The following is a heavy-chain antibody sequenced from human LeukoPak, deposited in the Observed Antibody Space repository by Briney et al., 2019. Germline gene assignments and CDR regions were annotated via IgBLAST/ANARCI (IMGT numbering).Heavy chain of an antibody. Sequence: ASVKVSCKASGYIFTTYFMHWLRQAPGQGPEWMGIINPRGGSTDYAQKFQDRITMTSDTSTSTVYMELNSLGSEDTAVYYCARERRAWGEDFWGQGTLVTVSS. CDR1: GYIFTTYF. J-gene: IGHJ4*02. V-gene: IGHV1-46*01. CDR2: INPRGGST. CDR3: ARERRAWGEDF. D-gene: IGHD3-16*01.